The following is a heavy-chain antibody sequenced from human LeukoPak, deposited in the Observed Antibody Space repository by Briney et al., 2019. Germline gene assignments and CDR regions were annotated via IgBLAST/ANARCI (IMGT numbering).Heavy chain of an antibody. J-gene: IGHJ3*02. CDR1: GYTFTGYY. V-gene: IGHV1-2*02. Sequence: ASVKVSCKASGYTFTGYYMHWVRQAPGQGLEWMGWINPNSGGTNYVQKFRGRVTMTRDTSISTAYMEPSGLRSDDTAVYFCARSGGAAAATRRDLFDIWGQGTMVTVSS. D-gene: IGHD6-13*01. CDR3: ARSGGAAAATRRDLFDI. CDR2: INPNSGGT.